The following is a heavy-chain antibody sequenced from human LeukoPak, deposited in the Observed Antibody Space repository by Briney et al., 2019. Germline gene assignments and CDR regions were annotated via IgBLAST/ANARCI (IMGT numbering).Heavy chain of an antibody. Sequence: NPSETLSLTCAVHGGSFSGYYWSWIRQPPGKGLEWIGEINHSGSTNYNPSLKSRVTISVDTSKNQFSLKLSSVTAADTAVYYCARFSSGSYQPDAFDIWGQGTMVTVSS. CDR3: ARFSSGSYQPDAFDI. D-gene: IGHD1-26*01. CDR2: INHSGST. CDR1: GGSFSGYY. J-gene: IGHJ3*02. V-gene: IGHV4-34*01.